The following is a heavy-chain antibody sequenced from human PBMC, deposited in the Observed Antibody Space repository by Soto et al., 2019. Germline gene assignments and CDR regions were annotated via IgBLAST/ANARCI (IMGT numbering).Heavy chain of an antibody. CDR3: AKDRSSSWYKARYMDV. D-gene: IGHD6-13*01. J-gene: IGHJ6*03. CDR2: ISYDGSNK. V-gene: IGHV3-30*18. Sequence: GGSLRLSCAASGFTFSSYGMHWVRQAPGKGLEWVAVISYDGSNKYYADSVKGRFTISRDNSKNTLYLQMNSLRAEDTAVYYCAKDRSSSWYKARYMDVWGKGTTVTVSS. CDR1: GFTFSSYG.